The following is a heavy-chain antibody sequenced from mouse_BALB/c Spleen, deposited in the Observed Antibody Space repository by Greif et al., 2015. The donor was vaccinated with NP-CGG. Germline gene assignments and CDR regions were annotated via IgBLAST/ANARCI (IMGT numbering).Heavy chain of an antibody. J-gene: IGHJ1*01. CDR2: IWAGGST. CDR3: AGESTRWDFDV. Sequence: VQGVESGPGLVAPSQSLSITCTVSGFSLTSYGVHWVRQPPGKGLEWLGVIWAGGSTNSNSDLMSRLSLSKDNSKSQVLLKRNSLQNDDTDMCNSAGESTRWDFDVWGAGTTVTVSA. CDR1: GFSLTSYG. V-gene: IGHV2-9*02.